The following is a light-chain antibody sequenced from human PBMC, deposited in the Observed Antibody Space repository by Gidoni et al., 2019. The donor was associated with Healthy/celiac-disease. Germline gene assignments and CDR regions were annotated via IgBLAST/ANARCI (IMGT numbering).Light chain of an antibody. J-gene: IGKJ5*01. Sequence: EIVMTQAPATLSVSPGARATLYCRASQSVSSNLAWYQQKPGQAPRLLIYGASTRATGIPARFSGSGSGTEFTLTIRSLQSEDFAVYYCQQYNNWPSITFGQXTRLEIK. CDR3: QQYNNWPSIT. CDR1: QSVSSN. CDR2: GAS. V-gene: IGKV3-15*01.